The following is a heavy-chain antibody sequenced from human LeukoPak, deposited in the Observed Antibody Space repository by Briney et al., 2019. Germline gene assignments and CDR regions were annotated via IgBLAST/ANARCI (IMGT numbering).Heavy chain of an antibody. CDR3: ARIYCSGGSCYSFDY. CDR1: GYTFTGYY. J-gene: IGHJ4*02. CDR2: INPNSGGT. V-gene: IGHV1-2*02. D-gene: IGHD2-15*01. Sequence: ASVKVSCKASGYTFTGYYIHWVRQAPGQGLEWMGWINPNSGGTNYAQKFQGRVTMTRDTSISTAYMELSRLRSDDTALYYCARIYCSGGSCYSFDYWGRGTLVTVSS.